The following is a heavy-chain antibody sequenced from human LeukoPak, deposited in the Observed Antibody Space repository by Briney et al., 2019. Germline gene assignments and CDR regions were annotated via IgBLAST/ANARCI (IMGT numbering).Heavy chain of an antibody. CDR3: GRLYDSDDYPDWFYP. V-gene: IGHV4-59*11. D-gene: IGHD3-22*01. J-gene: IGHJ5*02. CDR2: IYYSGST. CDR1: GGSISSHY. Sequence: PSETLSLTCTVSGGSISSHYWNWIRQPPGKGLEWIGDIYYSGSTNYNPSLKSRVTISVDTSKKQFSLKQSSVTAAEQAVDYCGRLYDSDDYPDWFYPWGQGTLVTVSS.